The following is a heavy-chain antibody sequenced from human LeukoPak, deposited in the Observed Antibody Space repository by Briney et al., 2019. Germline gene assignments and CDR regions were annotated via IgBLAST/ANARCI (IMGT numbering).Heavy chain of an antibody. J-gene: IGHJ4*02. V-gene: IGHV3-53*01. D-gene: IGHD2/OR15-2a*01. CDR3: PRDSAGNQYSSGNFDL. CDR2: LYAGGES. Sequence: GGSLRLSCAASGFAFKSSYMSWVRQPPGKVLEWVSVLYAGGESYYADSVLGRFTISRDNSNNTVFLDLNSLTADDTPVYFCPRDSAGNQYSSGNFDLWGQGTLVTVSS. CDR1: GFAFKSSY.